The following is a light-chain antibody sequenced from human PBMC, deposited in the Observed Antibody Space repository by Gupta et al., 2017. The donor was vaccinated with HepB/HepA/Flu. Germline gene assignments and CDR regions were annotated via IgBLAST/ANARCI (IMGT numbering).Light chain of an antibody. Sequence: EIQITQSPSSLSASVGERVTITGRSSQTFGRILDWYQQKPGKAPNLLISIGSTIQSGVPSRFSGGGSGTDFTLTISSLQPEDFAIYYCHQTNNCPPTFGRGTKVEIK. CDR3: HQTNNCPPT. J-gene: IGKJ1*01. V-gene: IGKV1-39*01. CDR2: IGS. CDR1: QTFGRI.